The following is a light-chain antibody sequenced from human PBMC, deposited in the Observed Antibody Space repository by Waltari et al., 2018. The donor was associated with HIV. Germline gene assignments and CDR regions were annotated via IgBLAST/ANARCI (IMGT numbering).Light chain of an antibody. Sequence: SYVLTQPPSVSVAPGKTATITCGGNHIGSKTVHWCQQRPGQAPVLVIYNDSDRPSGIPERFSGSNSGNTATLTITRVEAGDEADYYCQVWDSSSDHVVVGGGTKLTVL. CDR2: NDS. CDR3: QVWDSSSDHVV. V-gene: IGLV3-21*04. J-gene: IGLJ2*01. CDR1: HIGSKT.